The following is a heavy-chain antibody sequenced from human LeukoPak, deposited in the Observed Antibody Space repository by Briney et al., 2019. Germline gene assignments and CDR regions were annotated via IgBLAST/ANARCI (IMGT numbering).Heavy chain of an antibody. J-gene: IGHJ4*02. CDR1: GGSINRSYYY. Sequence: PSETLSLTCTVSGGSINRSYYYWGWIRQPPGKGLEWIGSIYYSGNTYYTPSLKSRVTISVDTSKNQFSLKLSSVTAADTAVYYCARLMTTVTSEYWGQGTLVTVSS. V-gene: IGHV4-39*01. CDR3: ARLMTTVTSEY. CDR2: IYYSGNT. D-gene: IGHD4-17*01.